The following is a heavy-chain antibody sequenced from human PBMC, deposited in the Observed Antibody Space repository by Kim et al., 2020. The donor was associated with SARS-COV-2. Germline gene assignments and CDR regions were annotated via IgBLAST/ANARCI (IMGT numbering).Heavy chain of an antibody. V-gene: IGHV3-21*01. Sequence: GGSLRLSCAASGFTFSSYSMNWVRQAPGKGLEWVSSISSSSSYIYYADSVKGRFTISRDNAKNSLYLQMNSLRAEDTAVYYCARPPARFTVAGTGYYYGMDVWGQGTTVTVSS. CDR2: ISSSSSYI. CDR3: ARPPARFTVAGTGYYYGMDV. D-gene: IGHD6-19*01. CDR1: GFTFSSYS. J-gene: IGHJ6*02.